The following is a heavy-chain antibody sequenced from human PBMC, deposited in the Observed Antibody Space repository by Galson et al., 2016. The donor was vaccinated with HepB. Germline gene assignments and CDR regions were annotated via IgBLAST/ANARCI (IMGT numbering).Heavy chain of an antibody. CDR1: GFTFSNYA. D-gene: IGHD2-21*01. V-gene: IGHV3-33*01. Sequence: SLRLSCAASGFTFSNYAMHWVRQAPGKGLEWVAIIFYDGSNKNYADSVKGRFTISRDNSKNTLYLQLDSLRAEDTAVDYCSRDPHRYSLHLWGQGTLVTVSS. J-gene: IGHJ1*01. CDR2: IFYDGSNK. CDR3: SRDPHRYSLHL.